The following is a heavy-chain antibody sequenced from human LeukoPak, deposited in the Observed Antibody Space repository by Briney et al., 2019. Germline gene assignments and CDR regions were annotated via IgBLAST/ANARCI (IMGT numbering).Heavy chain of an antibody. CDR1: GFTFSSYW. V-gene: IGHV3-74*01. J-gene: IGHJ3*02. Sequence: GGSLRLSCASSGFTFSSYWMHWVRKAPGKGLVWVSRINSDGSTTSYADSVKGRFTISRDNAKKTLYLQMNSLRAEDTAVYYCARDTADDAFDIWGQGTMVTVSS. CDR3: ARDTADDAFDI. CDR2: INSDGSTT.